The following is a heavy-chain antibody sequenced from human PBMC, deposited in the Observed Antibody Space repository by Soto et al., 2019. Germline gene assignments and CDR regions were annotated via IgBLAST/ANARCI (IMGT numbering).Heavy chain of an antibody. D-gene: IGHD5-18*01. V-gene: IGHV1-8*01. Sequence: ASVKVSCKASGYTFTSYDINWVRQATGQGLEWMGWMNPNSGNTGYAQKFQGRVTMTRNTSISTAYVELSSLRSEDTAVYYCARDASGYSYGYVSYWGQGTLVTVSS. CDR1: GYTFTSYD. CDR3: ARDASGYSYGYVSY. CDR2: MNPNSGNT. J-gene: IGHJ4*02.